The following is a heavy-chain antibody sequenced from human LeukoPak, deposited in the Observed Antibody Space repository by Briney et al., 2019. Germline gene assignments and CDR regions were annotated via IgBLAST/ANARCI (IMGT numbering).Heavy chain of an antibody. D-gene: IGHD7-27*01. J-gene: IGHJ3*02. V-gene: IGHV3-7*01. CDR1: GLMFSNYW. CDR3: ASGDHSDI. CDR2: INQDGSVK. Sequence: PGGSLRLSCAASGLMFSNYWMTWLRQAPGKGLEWVDNINQDGSVKQYLDSVKGRFTISRDNANNSMYLQMNSLRGDDTAVYYCASGDHSDIWGRGTMVTVSS.